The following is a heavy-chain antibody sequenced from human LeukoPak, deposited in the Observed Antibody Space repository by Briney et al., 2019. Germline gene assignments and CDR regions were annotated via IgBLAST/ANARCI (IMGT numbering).Heavy chain of an antibody. Sequence: SETLSHTCTVSGGSISSYYWSWIRQPPGKGLEWIGYIYYSGSTNYNPSLKSRVTISVDTSKNQFSLKLSSVTAADTAVYYCARNILTAGYDAFDIWGQGTMVTVSS. CDR1: GGSISSYY. V-gene: IGHV4-59*01. CDR2: IYYSGST. J-gene: IGHJ3*02. D-gene: IGHD3-9*01. CDR3: ARNILTAGYDAFDI.